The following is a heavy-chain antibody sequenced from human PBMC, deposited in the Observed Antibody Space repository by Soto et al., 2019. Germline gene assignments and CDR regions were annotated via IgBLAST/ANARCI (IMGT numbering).Heavy chain of an antibody. J-gene: IGHJ5*02. CDR2: IKSKTAGGTT. CDR1: GFTFTYAW. CDR3: ATDGGA. V-gene: IGHV3-15*07. D-gene: IGHD3-10*01. Sequence: ESVGGLVKPGGSLTLSCAASGFTFTYAWMNWVRQAPGTGLEWVGRIKSKTAGGTTDYTAPVKGRFTISRDDSKNTLFLQMNSLKAEDTAVYYCATDGGAWGQGTLVTVSS.